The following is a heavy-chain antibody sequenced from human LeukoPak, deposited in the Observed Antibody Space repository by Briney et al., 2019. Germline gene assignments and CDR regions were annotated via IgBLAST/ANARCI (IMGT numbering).Heavy chain of an antibody. J-gene: IGHJ4*02. D-gene: IGHD1-7*01. Sequence: GGSLRLSCAASGFTFSDFGMTWVRQAPGKGLEWVSYISSSSLSIYYADSVKGRFTISRDNARNPLYLQMNSLRAEDTAMYYCAKVDQSGTTVLRRGSLDYWGQGTLVTVSS. V-gene: IGHV3-48*01. CDR1: GFTFSDFG. CDR2: ISSSSLSI. CDR3: AKVDQSGTTVLRRGSLDY.